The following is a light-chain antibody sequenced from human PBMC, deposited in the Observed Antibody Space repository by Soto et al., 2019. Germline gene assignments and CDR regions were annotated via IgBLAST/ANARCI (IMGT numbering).Light chain of an antibody. J-gene: IGKJ2*01. V-gene: IGKV3-20*01. Sequence: EIVLTQSPATLSLSPGERATLSCRASQNVNSSSLTWYQQKPGQAPRLLLYDASSRATYIPDKFSGSGSGTDFTLTISRLEPEDFAVYYCQHFGSSPPRFTFGLGTKLEIK. CDR2: DAS. CDR1: QNVNSSS. CDR3: QHFGSSPPRFT.